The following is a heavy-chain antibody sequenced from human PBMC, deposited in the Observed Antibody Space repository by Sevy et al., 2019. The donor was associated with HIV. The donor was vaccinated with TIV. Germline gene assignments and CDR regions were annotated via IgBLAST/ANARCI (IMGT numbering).Heavy chain of an antibody. CDR2: MIPNSGGT. CDR3: ARVGYFDWLLPFDY. Sequence: ASVKVSCKASGYTFAGYYMHWVRQAPGQRLEWMGWMIPNSGGTNYAQKFQGRVTMTRYTSISTAYMELSRLRSDDTAVYYCARVGYFDWLLPFDYWGQGTLVTVSS. J-gene: IGHJ4*02. V-gene: IGHV1-2*02. CDR1: GYTFAGYY. D-gene: IGHD3-9*01.